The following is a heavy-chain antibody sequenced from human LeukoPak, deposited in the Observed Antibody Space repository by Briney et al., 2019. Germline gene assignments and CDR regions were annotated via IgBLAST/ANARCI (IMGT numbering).Heavy chain of an antibody. V-gene: IGHV3-49*04. J-gene: IGHJ4*02. Sequence: GGSLRLSCTASGFTFGDYAMSWVRQAPGKGLEWVGFIRSKAYGGTTEYAASVKGRFTISRDDSKSIAYLQLNSLKTEDTAVYYCTRSKAYYYDSSGYSGYWGQGTLVTVSS. CDR3: TRSKAYYYDSSGYSGY. D-gene: IGHD3-22*01. CDR1: GFTFGDYA. CDR2: IRSKAYGGTT.